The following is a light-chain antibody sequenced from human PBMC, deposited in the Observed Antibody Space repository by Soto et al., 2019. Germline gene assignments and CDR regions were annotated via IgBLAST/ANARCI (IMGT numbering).Light chain of an antibody. Sequence: QPVLTQSSSASASLGSSVKLTCTLSSGHSSYIIAWHQQQPGKAPRYLMKLEGSGSYNKGSGVPDRFSGSSSGADRYLTISNPQSEDAADYYCETWDSNTRVFGGGTKPTVL. J-gene: IGLJ3*02. CDR2: LEGSGSY. CDR1: SGHSSYI. CDR3: ETWDSNTRV. V-gene: IGLV4-60*03.